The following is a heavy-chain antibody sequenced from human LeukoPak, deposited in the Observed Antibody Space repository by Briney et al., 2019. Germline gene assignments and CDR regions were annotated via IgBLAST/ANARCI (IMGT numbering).Heavy chain of an antibody. J-gene: IGHJ5*02. CDR2: INPNSGGT. Sequence: ASVKVSCKASGYTFTGYYMHWVRQAPGQGLEWMGWINPNSGGTNYAQKFQGRATMTRDTSMSAAYMEISRLTYDDTAVYYCGRGIQSFDPWGQGTLVTVSS. CDR3: GRGIQSFDP. CDR1: GYTFTGYY. V-gene: IGHV1-2*02.